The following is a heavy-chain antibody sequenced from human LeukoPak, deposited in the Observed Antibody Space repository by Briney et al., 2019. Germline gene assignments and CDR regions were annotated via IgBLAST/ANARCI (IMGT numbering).Heavy chain of an antibody. CDR2: ISASGGST. V-gene: IGHV3-23*01. J-gene: IGHJ4*02. D-gene: IGHD1-1*01. CDR3: AKFNCRTTNRTPDC. CDR1: GFTFSSYA. Sequence: PGGSLRLSCAASGFTFSSYAMSWVRQAPAKGLQWVSTISASGGSTYYADSVRGRFTISRDNSKNMLYLQMSSLRAEDTAVYYCAKFNCRTTNRTPDCWGQGTLVAVSS.